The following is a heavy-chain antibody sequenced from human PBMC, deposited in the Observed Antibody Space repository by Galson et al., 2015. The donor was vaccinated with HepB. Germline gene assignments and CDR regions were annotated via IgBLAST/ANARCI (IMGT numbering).Heavy chain of an antibody. CDR1: GGTFSSYA. V-gene: IGHV1-69*13. Sequence: SVKVSCKAPGGTFSSYAISWVRQAPGQGLEWMGGIIPIFGTANYAQKFQGRVTITADESTSTAYMELSSLRSEDTAVYYCANQLRIGVGATNWFDPWGQGTLVTVSS. D-gene: IGHD1-26*01. J-gene: IGHJ5*02. CDR2: IIPIFGTA. CDR3: ANQLRIGVGATNWFDP.